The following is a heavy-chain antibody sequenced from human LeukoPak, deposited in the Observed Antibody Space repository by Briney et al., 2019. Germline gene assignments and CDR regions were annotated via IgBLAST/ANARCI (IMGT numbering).Heavy chain of an antibody. J-gene: IGHJ6*04. CDR3: ARDWDWNDDYYYYGMDV. D-gene: IGHD1-1*01. Sequence: PSETLSLTCTVSGGSVSSGSYYWSWIRQPPGKGLEWIGYIYYSGSTNYNPSLKSRVTISVDTSKNQLSLKLSSVTAADTAVYYCARDWDWNDDYYYYGMDVWGKGTTVTVSS. V-gene: IGHV4-61*01. CDR2: IYYSGST. CDR1: GGSVSSGSYY.